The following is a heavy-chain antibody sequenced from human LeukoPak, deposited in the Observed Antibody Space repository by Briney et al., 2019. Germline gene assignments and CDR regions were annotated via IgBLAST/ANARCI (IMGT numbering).Heavy chain of an antibody. CDR3: ARDGSNGEQKYYFEY. J-gene: IGHJ4*02. Sequence: GGSLRLSCAASGFTFSTYGIHWVRQAPGKGLEWVAFIRYDGSNKYYADSVKGRFTISKDNSKNTLFLQMNSLRPEDTAVYYCARDGSNGEQKYYFEYWGQGTLVTVSS. D-gene: IGHD3-10*01. V-gene: IGHV3-30*02. CDR1: GFTFSTYG. CDR2: IRYDGSNK.